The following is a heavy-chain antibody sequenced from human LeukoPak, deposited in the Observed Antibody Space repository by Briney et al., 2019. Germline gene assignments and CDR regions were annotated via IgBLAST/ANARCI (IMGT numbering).Heavy chain of an antibody. J-gene: IGHJ4*02. D-gene: IGHD4-17*01. CDR1: GVSITTSNYY. Sequence: SETLSLTCTVSGVSITTSNYYWAWIRQPPGKGLEWIGSIYYSGSTYNYYSGNTYYNPSLKSRVTISLDTSKNQFSLTLSSVTAADTAVYYCARNSDYGDPFDYWGQGTLVTVSS. CDR2: IYYSGSTYNYYSGNT. V-gene: IGHV4-39*07. CDR3: ARNSDYGDPFDY.